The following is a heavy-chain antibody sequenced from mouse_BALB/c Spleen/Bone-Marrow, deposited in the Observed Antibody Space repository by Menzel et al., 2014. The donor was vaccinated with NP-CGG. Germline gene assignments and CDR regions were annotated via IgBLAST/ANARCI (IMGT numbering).Heavy chain of an antibody. Sequence: QVQLQQSGAELVRPGTSVKVSCKASGYAFTNYLIEWVKQRPGQGLEWIGVINPGSGGTNYNEKFKGKATLTADKSSGTAYMQLSSLTSDDSAVYFCARHYYGAMDYWGQGTSVTVSS. CDR3: ARHYYGAMDY. V-gene: IGHV1-54*01. CDR1: GYAFTNYL. D-gene: IGHD1-2*01. J-gene: IGHJ4*01. CDR2: INPGSGGT.